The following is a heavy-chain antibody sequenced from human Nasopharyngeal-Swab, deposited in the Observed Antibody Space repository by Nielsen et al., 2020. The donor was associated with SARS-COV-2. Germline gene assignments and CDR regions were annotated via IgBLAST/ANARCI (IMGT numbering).Heavy chain of an antibody. D-gene: IGHD3-10*01. J-gene: IGHJ4*02. CDR1: GGSISRYY. CDR2: IYYSGST. CDR3: ARDRTGYGSLNYFDY. V-gene: IGHV4-59*13. Sequence: SETLSLTCTVSGGSISRYYWSWIRQPPGKGLEWIGYIYYSGSTKYTPSLKSRVTISIDTSKNQFSLKLSSVTAADTAVYYCARDRTGYGSLNYFDYWGQGTLVTVSS.